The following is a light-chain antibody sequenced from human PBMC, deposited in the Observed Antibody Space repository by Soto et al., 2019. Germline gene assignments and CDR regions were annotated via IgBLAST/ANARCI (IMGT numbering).Light chain of an antibody. CDR3: CSYAGSSTPVV. V-gene: IGLV2-23*02. J-gene: IGLJ2*01. CDR1: SSDVGSYNL. Sequence: QSVLTQPASVSGSPGQSITISCTGASSDVGSYNLVSWYQQHPGKAPKLMIYEVSKRPSGVSNRFSGSKSGNTASLTISGLQPEDEADSYCCSYAGSSTPVVFGGGTKVTVL. CDR2: EVS.